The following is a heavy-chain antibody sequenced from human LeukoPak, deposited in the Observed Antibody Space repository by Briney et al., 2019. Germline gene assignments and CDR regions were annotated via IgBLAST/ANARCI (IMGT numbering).Heavy chain of an antibody. V-gene: IGHV3-43*02. CDR2: ISGDGGST. D-gene: IGHD3-22*01. CDR3: ANARSEIVGGYYSHGDY. CDR1: GFTFDDYA. Sequence: PGGSLRLSCAASGFTFDDYAMHWVRQAPGKGLEWVSLISGDGGSTYYADSVKGRFTISRDNSKNSLYLQMNSLRTEDTALYYCANARSEIVGGYYSHGDYWGQGTLVTVSS. J-gene: IGHJ4*02.